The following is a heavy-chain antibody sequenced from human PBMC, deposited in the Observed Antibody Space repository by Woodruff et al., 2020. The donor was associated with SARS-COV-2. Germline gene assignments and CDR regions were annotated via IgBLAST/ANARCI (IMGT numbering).Heavy chain of an antibody. CDR3: ARHIDNTIFGVVIIPGAFDY. D-gene: IGHD3-3*01. Sequence: RQPPGKGLEWIGSIYYSGSTYYNPSLKSRVTISVDTSKNQFSLKLSSVTAADTAVYYCARHIDNTIFGVVIIPGAFDYWGQGTRVTVSS. V-gene: IGHV4-39*01. J-gene: IGHJ4*02. CDR2: IYYSGST.